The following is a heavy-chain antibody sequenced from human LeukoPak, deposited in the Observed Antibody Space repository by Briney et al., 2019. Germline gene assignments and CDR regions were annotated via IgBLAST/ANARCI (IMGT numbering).Heavy chain of an antibody. Sequence: GRSLRLSCAASGFTFSSYGMHWARQAPGKGLEWVAVISYDGSNKYYADSVKGRFTISRDNSKNTLYLQMNSLRAEDTAVYYCASGRSSSRLYYYYYGMDVWGQGTTVTVSS. CDR2: ISYDGSNK. V-gene: IGHV3-30*03. CDR1: GFTFSSYG. D-gene: IGHD6-6*01. J-gene: IGHJ6*02. CDR3: ASGRSSSRLYYYYYGMDV.